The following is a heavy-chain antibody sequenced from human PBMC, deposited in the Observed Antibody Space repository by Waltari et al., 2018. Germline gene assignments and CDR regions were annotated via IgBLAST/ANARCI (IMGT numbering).Heavy chain of an antibody. J-gene: IGHJ4*02. V-gene: IGHV3-53*01. CDR2: SYSGGST. Sequence: EVQLVESGGGLIQPGGSLRLSCAASGFTVSSNYMSWVRQAPGKGLEWVSVSYSGGSTYDADSGKGRFTISRDNSKNTLYLQMNSLRAEDTAVYYCASDSGLIVGATREINYWGQGTLVTVSS. D-gene: IGHD1-26*01. CDR1: GFTVSSNY. CDR3: ASDSGLIVGATREINY.